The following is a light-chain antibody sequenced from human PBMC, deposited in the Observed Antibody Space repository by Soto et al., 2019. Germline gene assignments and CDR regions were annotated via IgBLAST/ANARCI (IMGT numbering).Light chain of an antibody. CDR2: SNN. V-gene: IGLV1-44*01. CDR1: SSNIGGNT. J-gene: IGLJ1*01. CDR3: AAWDDSLHVYF. Sequence: QSVLTQPPSASGTPGQKVTISCSGSSSNIGGNTVTWYQHLPGTAPKLLIYSNNQRSSGVPGRFSGSKSGTSASLAITGVQSEDGADYYCAAWDDSLHVYFFGTGTKLTVL.